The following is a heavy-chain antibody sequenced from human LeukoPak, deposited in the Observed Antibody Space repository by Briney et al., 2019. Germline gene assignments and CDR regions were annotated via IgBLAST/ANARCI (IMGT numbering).Heavy chain of an antibody. CDR1: GGSISSGDYY. CDR2: IYWDDDK. Sequence: TLSLTCTVSGGSISSGDYYWSWIRQPPGKALEWLALIYWDDDKRYSPSLKSRLTITKDTSKNQVVLTMTNMDPVDTATYYCAHSPPYYYDSSLDYYFDYWGQGTLVTVSS. V-gene: IGHV2-5*08. CDR3: AHSPPYYYDSSLDYYFDY. J-gene: IGHJ4*02. D-gene: IGHD3-22*01.